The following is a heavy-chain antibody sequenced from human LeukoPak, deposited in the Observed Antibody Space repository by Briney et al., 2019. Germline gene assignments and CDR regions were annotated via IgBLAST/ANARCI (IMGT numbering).Heavy chain of an antibody. CDR2: IYYTEST. CDR1: GASISSSSYY. CDR3: ASGYSSSSFDY. V-gene: IGHV4-39*01. D-gene: IGHD6-6*01. J-gene: IGHJ4*02. Sequence: PSETLSLTCTVSGASISSSSYYWGWLREPPGKGLEWLASIYYTESTYYNPSLKSRVTISVDTSRNQFSLKLNSVTAADTAVYFCASGYSSSSFDYWGQGALVTVSS.